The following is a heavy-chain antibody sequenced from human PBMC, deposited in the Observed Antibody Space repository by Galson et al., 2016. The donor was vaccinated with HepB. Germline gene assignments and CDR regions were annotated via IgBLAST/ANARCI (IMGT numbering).Heavy chain of an antibody. CDR3: TRDKTYADYDGLFDY. J-gene: IGHJ4*02. Sequence: SLRISCAASGFTFSRYGMHWVRQAPGKGLEWVSYISGSSTSIIYADSVKGRYTISRDNAKNSLYLQMNSLRDEATAVYYCTRDKTYADYDGLFDYWGQGTLVTVSS. CDR1: GFTFSRYG. V-gene: IGHV3-48*02. CDR2: ISGSSTSI. D-gene: IGHD4-17*01.